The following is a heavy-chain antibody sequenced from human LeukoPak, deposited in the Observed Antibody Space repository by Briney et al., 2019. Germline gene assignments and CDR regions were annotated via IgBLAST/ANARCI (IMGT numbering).Heavy chain of an antibody. CDR1: GFIFSDYA. CDR3: ARERRAFDL. Sequence: GSLRLSCAASGFIFSDYAMHWVRQAPGKGLEWVANISYDGSDTYYADSVKGRFAISRDSSISTLSLQMNSLRAEDTAVYYCARERRAFDLWGHGTMVTVSS. V-gene: IGHV3-30*01. J-gene: IGHJ3*01. CDR2: ISYDGSDT.